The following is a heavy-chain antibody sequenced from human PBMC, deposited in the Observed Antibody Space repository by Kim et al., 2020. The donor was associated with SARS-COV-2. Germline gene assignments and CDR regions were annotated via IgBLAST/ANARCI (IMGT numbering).Heavy chain of an antibody. CDR2: VNPRSGGT. CDR1: GYNFNNYY. V-gene: IGHV1-46*02. D-gene: IGHD3-22*01. J-gene: IGHJ3*02. Sequence: ASVKVSCKASGYNFNNYYMYWIRQAPGQGPEWMGVVNPRSGGTTYAQKFQGRVTLTRDPSTTSVYMELSSLTSEDTAMYYCARIRTEYYYETGGVSTGAYDAFNIWGQGTMVTVSS. CDR3: ARIRTEYYYETGGVSTGAYDAFNI.